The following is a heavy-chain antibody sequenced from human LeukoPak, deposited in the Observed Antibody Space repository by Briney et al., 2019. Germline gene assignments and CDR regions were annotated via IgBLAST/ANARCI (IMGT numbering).Heavy chain of an antibody. D-gene: IGHD2-21*02. CDR3: ARDLASCAGDCYSDGFDH. Sequence: SETLSLTCTVSNYSISSGYYWGWIRQSPGKGLEWIGSISHGGSTYYNPSLRSRVIVSVDTSKNHFSLKMNSVTAADTAVYYCARDLASCAGDCYSDGFDHWGQGTLVTVSS. J-gene: IGHJ4*02. CDR1: NYSISSGYY. V-gene: IGHV4-38-2*02. CDR2: ISHGGST.